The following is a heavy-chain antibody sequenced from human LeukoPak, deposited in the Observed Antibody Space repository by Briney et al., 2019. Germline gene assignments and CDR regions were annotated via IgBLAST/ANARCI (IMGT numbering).Heavy chain of an antibody. CDR3: ARLVVGVPLNYFDY. V-gene: IGHV4-4*07. CDR2: IHPSGST. D-gene: IGHD2-15*01. J-gene: IGHJ4*02. Sequence: PSETLSLTCTVSGDSISSYYWSWIRQPAGKGLEWIGRIHPSGSTNYNPSLKSRVTLSVDTSKNQFSLKLRSVTAADTAVYYCARLVVGVPLNYFDYWGQGTLVTVSS. CDR1: GDSISSYY.